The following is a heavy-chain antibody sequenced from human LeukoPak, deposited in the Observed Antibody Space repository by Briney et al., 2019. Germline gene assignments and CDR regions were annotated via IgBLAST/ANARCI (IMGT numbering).Heavy chain of an antibody. D-gene: IGHD3-10*01. J-gene: IGHJ5*02. Sequence: ASVKVSCKASGYTFTSYGISWVRQAPGQGLEWMGWISAYNGNTNYAQKLQGRVTMTTDTSTSTAYMELSSLRSEDTAVYYCARETARVTMVRESLVYWFDPWGQGTLVTVSS. V-gene: IGHV1-18*01. CDR2: ISAYNGNT. CDR1: GYTFTSYG. CDR3: ARETARVTMVRESLVYWFDP.